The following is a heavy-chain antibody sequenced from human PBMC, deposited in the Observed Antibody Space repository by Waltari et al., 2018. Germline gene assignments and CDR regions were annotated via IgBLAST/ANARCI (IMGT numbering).Heavy chain of an antibody. V-gene: IGHV6-1*01. Sequence: QVQLQQSGPGLVKPSQTLPLTCAISGDSVPSNSADWNWIRQSPTRGLEWLGRTYDRSKWYNDYAVSVKSRITSNPDTSKNQFSLQLNSVTPEDTAVYYCAREPRDGYNYSHDAFDIWGQGTMVTVSS. D-gene: IGHD5-12*01. CDR2: TYDRSKWYN. CDR1: GDSVPSNSAD. J-gene: IGHJ3*02. CDR3: AREPRDGYNYSHDAFDI.